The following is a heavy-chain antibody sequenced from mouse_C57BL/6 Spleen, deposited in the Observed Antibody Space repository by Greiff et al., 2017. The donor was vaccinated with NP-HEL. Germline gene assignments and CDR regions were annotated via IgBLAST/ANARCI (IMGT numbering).Heavy chain of an antibody. CDR2: INPNNGGT. CDR1: GYTFTDYN. CDR3: ARGELRSFAY. D-gene: IGHD1-1*01. Sequence: DVKLQESGPELVKPGASVKIPCKASGYTFTDYNMDWVKQSHGKSLEWIGDINPNNGGTIYNQKFKGKATLTVDKSSSTAYMELRSLTSEDTAVYYCARGELRSFAYWGQGTLVTVSA. J-gene: IGHJ3*01. V-gene: IGHV1-18*01.